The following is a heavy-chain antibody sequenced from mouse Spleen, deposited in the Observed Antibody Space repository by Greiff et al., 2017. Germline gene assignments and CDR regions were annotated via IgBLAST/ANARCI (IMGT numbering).Heavy chain of an antibody. V-gene: IGHV1-50*01. J-gene: IGHJ3*01. Sequence: QVQLQQPGAELVKPGASVKLSCKASGYTFTSYWMQWVKQRPGQGLEWIGEIDPSDSYTNYNQKFKGKATLTVDTSSSTAYMQLSSLTSEDSAVYYCARWGRLQAYWGQGTLVTVSA. CDR2: IDPSDSYT. CDR3: ARWGRLQAY. D-gene: IGHD1-2*01. CDR1: GYTFTSYW.